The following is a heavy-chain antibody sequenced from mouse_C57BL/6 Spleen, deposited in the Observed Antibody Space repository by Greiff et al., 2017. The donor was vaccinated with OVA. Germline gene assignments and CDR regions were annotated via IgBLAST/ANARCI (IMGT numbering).Heavy chain of an antibody. CDR1: GYSITSGYY. Sequence: EVQLQESGPGLVKPSQSLSLTCSVTGYSITSGYYWNWIRQFPGNKLEWMGYISYDGSNNYNPSLKNRISITRDTSKNQFFLKLNSVTTEDTATYYCAKGVAGTSYYFDYWGQGTTLTVSS. D-gene: IGHD3-3*01. CDR3: AKGVAGTSYYFDY. J-gene: IGHJ2*01. CDR2: ISYDGSN. V-gene: IGHV3-6*01.